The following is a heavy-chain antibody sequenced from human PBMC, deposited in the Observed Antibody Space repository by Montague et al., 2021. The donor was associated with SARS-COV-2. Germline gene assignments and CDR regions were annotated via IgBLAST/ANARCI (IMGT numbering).Heavy chain of an antibody. D-gene: IGHD4-17*01. CDR3: ARENTVTTFGGPYYIDS. J-gene: IGHJ4*02. Sequence: SETLSLTCIVSGSSVRSYYCRWIRQPPGKELEWIVYNYDSGSTNXNPSLKSRVTISVDASKNQFSLKLSSVTAADTAVYYCARENTVTTFGGPYYIDSWGQGTLVTGSA. V-gene: IGHV4-59*02. CDR1: GSSVRSYY. CDR2: NYDSGST.